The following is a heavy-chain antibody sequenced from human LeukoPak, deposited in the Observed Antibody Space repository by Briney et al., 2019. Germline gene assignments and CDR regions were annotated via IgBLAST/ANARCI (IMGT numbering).Heavy chain of an antibody. CDR2: IYYSGST. D-gene: IGHD6-6*01. V-gene: IGHV4-61*01. Sequence: SETLSLTCTVSGGSVSSGSYYWSWIRQPPGKGLEWIGYIYYSGSTNYNPSLKSRVTISVDTSKNQFSLQLNSVTPEDTAVYYCARGAFKKQLVPPTNYYYGMDVWGQGTTVTVSS. J-gene: IGHJ6*02. CDR1: GGSVSSGSYY. CDR3: ARGAFKKQLVPPTNYYYGMDV.